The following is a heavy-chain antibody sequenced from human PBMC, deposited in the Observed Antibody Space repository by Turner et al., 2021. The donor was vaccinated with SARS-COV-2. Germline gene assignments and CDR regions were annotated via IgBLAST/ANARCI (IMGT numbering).Heavy chain of an antibody. CDR3: AKDGAPFLLYFGEPTFYFDY. CDR2: ISYDGSNK. D-gene: IGHD3-10*01. V-gene: IGHV3-30*18. CDR1: GFNFSSYG. J-gene: IGHJ4*02. Sequence: QVQLVESGGGVVQPGRSLRLSCAASGFNFSSYGMHWVRQATGKGLEWVAVISYDGSNKYYADSVKGRFTISRDNSKNTLYLQMNSLRAEDTAVYYCAKDGAPFLLYFGEPTFYFDYWGQGTLVTVSS.